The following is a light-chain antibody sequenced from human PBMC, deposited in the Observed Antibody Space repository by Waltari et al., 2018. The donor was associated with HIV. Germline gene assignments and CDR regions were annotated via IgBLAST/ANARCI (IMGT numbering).Light chain of an antibody. J-gene: IGLJ2*01. CDR2: EGN. CDR1: SSAVGTYSL. CDR3: SSYTSFSTVL. Sequence: QSALTQPASVSGSPGQSLTISCTGPSSAVGTYSLVSWYQHHPGKAPKLMTYEGNKRPSGVSNRFSGSKSGNTASLTISGLQAEDEADYYCSSYTSFSTVLFGGGTKLTVL. V-gene: IGLV2-23*01.